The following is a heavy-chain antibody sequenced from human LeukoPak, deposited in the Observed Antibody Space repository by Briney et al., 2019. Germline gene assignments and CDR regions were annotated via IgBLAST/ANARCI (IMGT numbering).Heavy chain of an antibody. V-gene: IGHV4-31*03. CDR3: ARGVGYCSSTSCYSFQYGMDV. J-gene: IGHJ6*02. CDR1: GGSISSGGYY. Sequence: KTSETLSLTCTVSGGSISSGGYYWSWIRQHPGKGLEWIGYIYYSGSTYYNPSLKSRVTISADTSKNQFSLKLSSVTAADTAVYYCARGVGYCSSTSCYSFQYGMDVWGQGTTVTVSS. D-gene: IGHD2-2*02. CDR2: IYYSGST.